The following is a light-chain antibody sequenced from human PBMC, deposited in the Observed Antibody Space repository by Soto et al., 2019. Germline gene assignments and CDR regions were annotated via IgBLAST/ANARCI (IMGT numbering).Light chain of an antibody. CDR3: QQYNNWPLT. Sequence: EIVMTQSPATLSVSAGERATFSCRASQSVTNNLAWYQQKPGQAPSLLIYGASTRATGIPARFSGSGSGTEFTLTISSLQSEDFAVYYCQQYNNWPLTFGGGTKVEIK. CDR1: QSVTNN. CDR2: GAS. J-gene: IGKJ4*01. V-gene: IGKV3-15*01.